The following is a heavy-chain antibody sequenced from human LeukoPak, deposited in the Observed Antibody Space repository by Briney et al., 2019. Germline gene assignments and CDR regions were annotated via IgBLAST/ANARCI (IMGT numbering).Heavy chain of an antibody. CDR3: ARLEVTMVRGGGWFDP. Sequence: PSETLSLTCAVSGGSISSSNWWSWVRQPPGKGLEWIGEIYHSGSTNYNPSLKSRVTISVDKSKNQFSLKLSSVTAADTAVYYCARLEVTMVRGGGWFDPWGQGTLVTVSS. CDR1: GGSISSSNW. J-gene: IGHJ5*02. V-gene: IGHV4-4*02. CDR2: IYHSGST. D-gene: IGHD3-10*01.